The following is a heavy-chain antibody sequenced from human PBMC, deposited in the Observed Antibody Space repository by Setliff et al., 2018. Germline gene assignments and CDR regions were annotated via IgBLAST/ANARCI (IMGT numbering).Heavy chain of an antibody. J-gene: IGHJ6*03. D-gene: IGHD4-4*01. CDR1: GDSISSTSYQ. Sequence: SETLSLTCTVSGDSISSTSYQWGWVRQPPGKGLEWIGSIYYTGSTYYNPSLKSRVTISVDTSKNQFSLKLSSVTAADTAVYYCARGVTRPIYYYYYYMDVWGKGTTVTVS. V-gene: IGHV4-39*01. CDR3: ARGVTRPIYYYYYYMDV. CDR2: IYYTGST.